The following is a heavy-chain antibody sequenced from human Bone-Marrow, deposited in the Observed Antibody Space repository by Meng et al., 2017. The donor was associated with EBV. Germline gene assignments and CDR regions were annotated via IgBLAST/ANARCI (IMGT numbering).Heavy chain of an antibody. J-gene: IGHJ4*02. D-gene: IGHD5-18*01. CDR2: FLPILGAP. CDR3: ARESGRGYSSDY. Sequence: QVQLVQPWAEVKKPGSSVKGSCKASGCNFRISAISWLRPAPGQGLEWMGGFLPILGAPNYAQRFQDRVTITADESTSTGYMELSSLRSDDTAVYYRARESGRGYSSDYWGQGTLVTVSS. CDR1: GCNFRISA. V-gene: IGHV1-69*01.